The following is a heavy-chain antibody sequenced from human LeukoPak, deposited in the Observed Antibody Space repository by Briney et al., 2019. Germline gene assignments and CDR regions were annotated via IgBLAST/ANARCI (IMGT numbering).Heavy chain of an antibody. V-gene: IGHV3-23*01. CDR2: ISDNGGDT. Sequence: QPGGSLSFSCAASGFTCNNYARSWVRQAPGQGWEWASAISDNGGDTKYADSVKGRFTISRDNSKNTLYLQMNSLRVEDTAIYYCGKDWKLDYWGQGTVVTVSS. D-gene: IGHD1-1*01. CDR3: GKDWKLDY. J-gene: IGHJ4*02. CDR1: GFTCNNYA.